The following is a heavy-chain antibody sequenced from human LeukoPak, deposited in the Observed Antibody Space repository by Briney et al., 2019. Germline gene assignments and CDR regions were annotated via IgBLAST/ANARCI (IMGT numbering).Heavy chain of an antibody. CDR3: ASPLGGLNAFDI. CDR2: INPSGGST. Sequence: ASAKVSCKASGYTFTSYYMHWVRQAPGQGLEWMGIINPSGGSTSYAQKFQGRVTMTRDTSTSTVYMELSSLRSEDTAVYYCASPLGGLNAFDIWGQGTMVTVSS. J-gene: IGHJ3*02. CDR1: GYTFTSYY. V-gene: IGHV1-46*01. D-gene: IGHD3-16*01.